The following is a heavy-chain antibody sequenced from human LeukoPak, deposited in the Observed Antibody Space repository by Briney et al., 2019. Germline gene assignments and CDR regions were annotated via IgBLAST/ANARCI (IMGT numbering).Heavy chain of an antibody. D-gene: IGHD2-21*02. CDR1: GFTFSSYG. Sequence: PGGSLRLSCAASGFTFSSYGMHWVRQAPGKGLEWVAVISYDGSNKYYADSVKGRFTISRDNSKNTLYLQMNSLRAEDTAVYYCAKSAGLFVVVTAGDYWGQGTLVTVSS. CDR2: ISYDGSNK. CDR3: AKSAGLFVVVTAGDY. V-gene: IGHV3-30*18. J-gene: IGHJ4*02.